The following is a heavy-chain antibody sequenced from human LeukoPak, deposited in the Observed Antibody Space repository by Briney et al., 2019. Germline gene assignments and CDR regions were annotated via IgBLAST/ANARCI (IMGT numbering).Heavy chain of an antibody. CDR3: ARDLSGIAGYTYGRGIDY. CDR2: IKKDGSEK. Sequence: GGSLRLSCAASGFTFSSHWMSWVRQAPGKGLEWVANIKKDGSEKYYVDAVKGRFTISRNNAKTSLYLQMNSLRAEDTAVYYCARDLSGIAGYTYGRGIDYWGQGTLVTVSS. CDR1: GFTFSSHW. V-gene: IGHV3-7*01. D-gene: IGHD5-18*01. J-gene: IGHJ4*02.